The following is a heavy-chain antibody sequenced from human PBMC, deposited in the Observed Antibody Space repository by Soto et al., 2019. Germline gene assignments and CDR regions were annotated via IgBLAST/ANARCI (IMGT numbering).Heavy chain of an antibody. Sequence: QVQLVESGGGVVQPGRSLRLSCAASGFTFSSYGMHWVRQAPGKGLEWVAVISCDGSNKYYADSGKGRFTNSRDNSKNMLDLQMNSLRAEDTAVYYCAKGYDYYVSIGRFDYWGQGTLVTVSS. V-gene: IGHV3-30*18. J-gene: IGHJ4*02. CDR2: ISCDGSNK. CDR3: AKGYDYYVSIGRFDY. D-gene: IGHD3-22*01. CDR1: GFTFSSYG.